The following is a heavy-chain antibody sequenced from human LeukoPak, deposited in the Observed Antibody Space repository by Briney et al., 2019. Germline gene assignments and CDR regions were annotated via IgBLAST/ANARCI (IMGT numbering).Heavy chain of an antibody. CDR1: GGTFSSYA. V-gene: IGHV1-69*05. J-gene: IGHJ4*02. D-gene: IGHD2-2*01. Sequence: SVKVSCKASGGTFSSYAISWVRQAPGQGLEWMGRIIPIFGTANYAQKFQGRVTITTDESTSTAYMELSSLRSEDTAVYYCARDPPYCSNTNCYFDYWGQGTLVTVSS. CDR2: IIPIFGTA. CDR3: ARDPPYCSNTNCYFDY.